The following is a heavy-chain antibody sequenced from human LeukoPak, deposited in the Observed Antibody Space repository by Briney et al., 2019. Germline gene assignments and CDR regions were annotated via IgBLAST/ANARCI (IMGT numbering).Heavy chain of an antibody. D-gene: IGHD3-22*01. CDR2: INPSGGST. CDR1: GYTLTSYY. V-gene: IGHV1-46*01. CDR3: ARDKGYDSSGYYYYFDY. J-gene: IGHJ4*02. Sequence: ASVKVSCKASGYTLTSYYMHWVRQAPGQGLEWMGIINPSGGSTSYAQKFQGRVTMTRDTSTSTVNMELSSLRSEDTAVYYCARDKGYDSSGYYYYFDYWGQGTLVTVSS.